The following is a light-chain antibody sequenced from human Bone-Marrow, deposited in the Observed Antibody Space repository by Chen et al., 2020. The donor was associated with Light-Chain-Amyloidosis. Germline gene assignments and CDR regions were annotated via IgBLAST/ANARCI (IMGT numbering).Light chain of an antibody. CDR3: QVWDRSSDRPV. CDR1: NIGSKS. Sequence: YVLSQPSSLSVAPGQTATIPCGGNNIGSKSVHWYQQTPGQAPLLVVYDDSDRPSGIPERLSGSNSGNTATLTISRVEAGDEADYYCQVWDRSSDRPVFGGGTKLTVL. J-gene: IGLJ3*02. CDR2: DDS. V-gene: IGLV3-21*02.